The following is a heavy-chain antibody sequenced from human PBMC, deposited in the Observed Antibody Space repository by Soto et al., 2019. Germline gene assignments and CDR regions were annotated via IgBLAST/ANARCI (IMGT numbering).Heavy chain of an antibody. D-gene: IGHD3-10*01. J-gene: IGHJ5*02. CDR2: ISSSSSYI. V-gene: IGHV3-21*01. CDR3: ARYDDGSGSYSDWFDP. CDR1: GFTFSSYS. Sequence: GGSLRLSCAASGFTFSSYSMNWVRQAPGKGLEWVSSISSSSSYIYYADSVKGRFTISRDNAKNSLYLQMNSLRAEDAAVYYCARYDDGSGSYSDWFDPWGQGTLVTVSS.